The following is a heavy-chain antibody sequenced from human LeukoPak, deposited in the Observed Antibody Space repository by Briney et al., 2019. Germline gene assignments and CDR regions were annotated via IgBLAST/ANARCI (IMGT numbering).Heavy chain of an antibody. CDR3: TKTGPENHHYGMDV. Sequence: GGSLRLSCAASGFTFSDYYMSWIRQVPGKGLEWVSYIGLTDTTIYYADSVKGRFTISRDNAKNSLYLQMNSLRAEDTAVYYCTKTGPENHHYGMDVWGQGTTVTVSS. D-gene: IGHD1-14*01. V-gene: IGHV3-11*04. CDR1: GFTFSDYY. J-gene: IGHJ6*02. CDR2: IGLTDTTI.